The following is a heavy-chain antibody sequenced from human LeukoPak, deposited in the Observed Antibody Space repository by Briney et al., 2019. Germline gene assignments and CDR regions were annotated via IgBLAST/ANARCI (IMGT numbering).Heavy chain of an antibody. J-gene: IGHJ3*02. V-gene: IGHV3-21*01. Sequence: GGSLRLSCAASGFTFSSYSMNWVRQAPGKGLEWVSSISSSSYIYYADSVKGRFTISRDNAKNSLYLQMNSLRAEDTAVYYCARELVPYYYDSSGYYRDAFDIWGQGTMVTVSS. CDR1: GFTFSSYS. CDR2: ISSSSYI. D-gene: IGHD3-22*01. CDR3: ARELVPYYYDSSGYYRDAFDI.